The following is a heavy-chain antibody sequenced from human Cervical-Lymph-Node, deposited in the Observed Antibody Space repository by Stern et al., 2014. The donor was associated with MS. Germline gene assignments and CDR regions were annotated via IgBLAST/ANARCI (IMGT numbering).Heavy chain of an antibody. CDR2: INPTVAT. V-gene: IGHV1-46*02. Sequence: VQLVQSGSEVKQPGASVKVSCKASEYTHNNYLIHWVRQAPGQRPDWMGGINPTVATNSAQKVQDRVTMTTDASTSTFYMELSRLRSEDTAVYYCAVRYCSGGRCYSVPDVWGQGTTVIVSS. CDR3: AVRYCSGGRCYSVPDV. D-gene: IGHD2-15*01. J-gene: IGHJ6*02. CDR1: EYTHNNYL.